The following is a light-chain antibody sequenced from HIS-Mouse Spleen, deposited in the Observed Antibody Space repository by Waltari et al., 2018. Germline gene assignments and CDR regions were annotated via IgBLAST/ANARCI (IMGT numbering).Light chain of an antibody. V-gene: IGLV3-21*02. Sequence: YVLTQPPPVSVAPGRTARITCWGNNIGRKRVHGYQQKPGQAPVLVVYDDSDRPSGIPERFSGSNSGNTATLTISRVEAGDEADYYCQVWDSSSDPHVVFGGGTKLTVL. CDR3: QVWDSSSDPHVV. CDR1: NIGRKR. J-gene: IGLJ2*01. CDR2: DDS.